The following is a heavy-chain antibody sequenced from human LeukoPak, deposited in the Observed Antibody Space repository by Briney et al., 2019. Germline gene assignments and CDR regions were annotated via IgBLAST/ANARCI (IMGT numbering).Heavy chain of an antibody. CDR2: FYTSGST. Sequence: PSQTLSLTCTVSGGSISSGDYYWSWVRQPAGEGLEWIGRFYTSGSTDYSPSLKSRVTISADTSKNQFSLKLNSLTTADTAVYYCTRGAGWLIDYWGQGIQVTVSS. CDR1: GGSISSGDYY. CDR3: TRGAGWLIDY. D-gene: IGHD3-16*01. V-gene: IGHV4-61*02. J-gene: IGHJ4*02.